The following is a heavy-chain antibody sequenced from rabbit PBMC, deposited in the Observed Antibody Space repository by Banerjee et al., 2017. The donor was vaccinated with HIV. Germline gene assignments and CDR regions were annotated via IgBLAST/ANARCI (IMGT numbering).Heavy chain of an antibody. J-gene: IGHJ6*01. CDR2: INTITGDT. V-gene: IGHV1S45*01. Sequence: QEQLEESGGDLVKPEGSLTLTCTASGFSFSNKYVMCWVRQAPGKGLEWIACINTITGDTVYATWAKGRFTISRTSSTTVALQMTSLTAADTATYFCARWYIFYGMDLWGQGTLVTVS. CDR1: GFSFSNKYV. CDR3: ARWYIFYGMDL. D-gene: IGHD1-1*01.